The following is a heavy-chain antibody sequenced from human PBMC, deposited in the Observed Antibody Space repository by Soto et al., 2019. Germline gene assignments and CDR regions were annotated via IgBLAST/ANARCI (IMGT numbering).Heavy chain of an antibody. Sequence: GESLKISCKGSGYSFTSYWIGWVRQMPGKGLEWMGIIYPGDSDTRYSPSFQGQVTISADKSISTAYLQWSSLKASDTAMYYCASYYLFYCGGGSCPSSYYYYYMDVWGKGTTVTVSS. CDR3: ASYYLFYCGGGSCPSSYYYYYMDV. CDR2: IYPGDSDT. V-gene: IGHV5-51*01. J-gene: IGHJ6*03. CDR1: GYSFTSYW. D-gene: IGHD2-15*01.